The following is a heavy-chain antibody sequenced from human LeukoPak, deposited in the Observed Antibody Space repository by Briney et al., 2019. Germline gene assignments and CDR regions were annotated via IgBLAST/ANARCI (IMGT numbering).Heavy chain of an antibody. CDR2: IYSGGST. CDR3: ARDHPDSSGYMAGFDY. CDR1: GFTVSSNY. V-gene: IGHV3-66*01. D-gene: IGHD3-22*01. J-gene: IGHJ4*02. Sequence: GGSLRLSCAASGFTVSSNYMSWVRQAPGKGLEWVSVIYSGGSTYYADSVKGRFTISRDNSKNTLYLQMNSLRAEDTAVYYCARDHPDSSGYMAGFDYWGQGTLVTVSS.